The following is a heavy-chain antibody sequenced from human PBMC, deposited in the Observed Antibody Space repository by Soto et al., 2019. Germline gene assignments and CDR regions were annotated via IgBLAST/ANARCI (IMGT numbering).Heavy chain of an antibody. V-gene: IGHV4-31*03. CDR1: GGSISRSGYF. Sequence: QVQLQESGPGLVKPSQTLSLTCTVSGGSISRSGYFWSWIRQHPGKGLEWIGYIYDSGSTYYNPSLKSRVSLSVDTSKNQFSLNLTSVTAADTAMYYCARSPRSYFDYWGQGTLVTVSS. CDR3: ARSPRSYFDY. CDR2: IYDSGST. J-gene: IGHJ4*02.